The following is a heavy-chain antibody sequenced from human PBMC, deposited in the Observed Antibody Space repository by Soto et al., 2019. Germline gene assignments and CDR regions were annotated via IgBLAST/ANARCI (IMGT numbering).Heavy chain of an antibody. V-gene: IGHV3-23*01. CDR1: GFTFNNFA. CDR2: VSGSGSNT. Sequence: EVQLMESGGGLEQPGGSLRLSCVASGFTFNNFAMVWVRQAPGKGLEWVSSVSGSGSNTNYADSVKGRFTISRDNSRNTGSLQMNSLRVEDTAVYYCTPGEERNSNWYEKFATWGQGPLVTVSS. J-gene: IGHJ5*02. CDR3: TPGEERNSNWYEKFAT. D-gene: IGHD1-20*01.